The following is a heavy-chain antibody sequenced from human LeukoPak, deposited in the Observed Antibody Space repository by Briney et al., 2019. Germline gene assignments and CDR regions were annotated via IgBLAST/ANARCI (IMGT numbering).Heavy chain of an antibody. Sequence: GGSLRLSCAASGFTFSTSGMHWVRQASGKGLEWVAFIPYGGTHTYYADSVKGRFTISRDNSKNMLYLQMNSLGTEDTAVYYCARETVTGKGVDIWGQGTMVTVSS. J-gene: IGHJ3*02. D-gene: IGHD3-9*01. V-gene: IGHV3-30*19. CDR3: ARETVTGKGVDI. CDR2: IPYGGTHT. CDR1: GFTFSTSG.